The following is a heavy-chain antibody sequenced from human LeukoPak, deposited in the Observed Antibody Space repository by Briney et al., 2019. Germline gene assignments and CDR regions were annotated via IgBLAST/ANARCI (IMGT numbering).Heavy chain of an antibody. Sequence: GGSLRLSCAASGFIFSNFEMNWVRQAPGKGLEWVSHISHTGDIKYADSVKGRFTISRDNSKNSQYLQMTSLRAEDTAVYHCARSSGSYRPFDSWGQGILVTVSS. J-gene: IGHJ5*01. CDR3: ARSSGSYRPFDS. CDR1: GFIFSNFE. V-gene: IGHV3-48*03. CDR2: ISHTGDI. D-gene: IGHD3-22*01.